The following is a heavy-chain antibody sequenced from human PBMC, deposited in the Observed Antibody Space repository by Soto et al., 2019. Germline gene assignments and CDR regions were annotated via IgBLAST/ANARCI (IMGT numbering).Heavy chain of an antibody. CDR1: DITFSNAW. CDR3: TSDLETIFRAWGAGV. J-gene: IGHJ6*02. D-gene: IGHD3-3*01. V-gene: IGHV3-15*07. CDR2: IKSKTDGGTT. Sequence: EVPLVESGGGLVKPGGSLRLSCAASDITFSNAWMNWVRQAPGKGLEWVGRIKSKTDGGTTDYAAPVKGRFTISRDDSKNTLYLQMNSLKTEDTAVYYCTSDLETIFRAWGAGVWGQGTTVTVSS.